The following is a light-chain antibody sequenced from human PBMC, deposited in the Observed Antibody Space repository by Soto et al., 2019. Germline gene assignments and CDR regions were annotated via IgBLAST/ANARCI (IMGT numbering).Light chain of an antibody. CDR1: RSNVGSNF. CDR2: DNN. Sequence: QSALTQPPSVSAAPGQTVTISCSGSRSNVGSNFVSWYQHLPGSAPKLLNYDNNKRPSGIPDRFSASKSGTSATLDITGLETGDEADYYCGTWDSSLRVVVFGGGTKVTVL. CDR3: GTWDSSLRVVV. J-gene: IGLJ2*01. V-gene: IGLV1-51*01.